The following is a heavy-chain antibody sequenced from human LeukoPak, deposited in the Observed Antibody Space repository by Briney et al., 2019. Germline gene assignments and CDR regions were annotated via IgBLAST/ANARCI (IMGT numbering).Heavy chain of an antibody. CDR3: ATGIAAAGREY. J-gene: IGHJ4*02. CDR2: IIPIFGTA. Sequence: ASVKVSCKASGGTFSSYAISWVRQAPGQGLEWMGGIIPIFGTANYAQKFQGRVTITADESTSTAYMELSSLRSEDTAVYYCATGIAAAGREYWGQGTLVTVSS. D-gene: IGHD6-13*01. V-gene: IGHV1-69*13. CDR1: GGTFSSYA.